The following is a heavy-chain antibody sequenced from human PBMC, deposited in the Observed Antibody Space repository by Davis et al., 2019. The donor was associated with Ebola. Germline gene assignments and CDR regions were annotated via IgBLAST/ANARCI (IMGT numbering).Heavy chain of an antibody. Sequence: GESLKISCAASGFTFSNAWMNWVRQAPGKGLEWVGRIKSKTDGGTTDYAAPVKGRFTISRDNAKNSLYLQMNSLRAEDTAVYYCARVVTMIVVTWGQGTLVTVSS. CDR2: IKSKTDGGTT. CDR1: GFTFSNAW. J-gene: IGHJ4*02. V-gene: IGHV3-15*07. CDR3: ARVVTMIVVT. D-gene: IGHD3-22*01.